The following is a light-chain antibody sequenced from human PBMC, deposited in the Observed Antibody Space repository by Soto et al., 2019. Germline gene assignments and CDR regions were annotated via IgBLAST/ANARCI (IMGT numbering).Light chain of an antibody. V-gene: IGKV1-5*03. CDR3: LQYQSYWT. Sequence: DIQMSQSPSTLSASVGDRVSITCRASQSICRQLAWYQQKPGKAPNLLIYQASNLETGVPSRFTGCGSGTEFTLTISSLQPDDLATHYCLQYQSYWTFGQGTKVEVK. J-gene: IGKJ1*01. CDR2: QAS. CDR1: QSICRQ.